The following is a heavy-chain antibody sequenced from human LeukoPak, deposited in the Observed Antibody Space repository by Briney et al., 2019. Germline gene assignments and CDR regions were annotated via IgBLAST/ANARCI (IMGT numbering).Heavy chain of an antibody. J-gene: IGHJ4*02. CDR2: IYYSGST. D-gene: IGHD3-22*01. CDR1: GGSISSYY. Sequence: SETLSLTCTVSGGSISSYYWSWIRQPPGKGLEWIGNIYYSGSTNYNPSLKSRVTISVDTSKNQFSLKLSSVTAADTAVYYCARLRFSNYYDSSGYLVFDYWGQGTLVTVSS. CDR3: ARLRFSNYYDSSGYLVFDY. V-gene: IGHV4-59*08.